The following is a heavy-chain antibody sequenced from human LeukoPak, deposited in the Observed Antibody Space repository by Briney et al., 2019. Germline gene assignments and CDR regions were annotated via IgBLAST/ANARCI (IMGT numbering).Heavy chain of an antibody. D-gene: IGHD3-22*01. J-gene: IGHJ4*02. CDR3: TTLPHKDSRGYHDY. Sequence: GGSLRLSCAASGLIFNDYWMNWVRQAPGKGLEWVANINQDGSVIHYVDSVKGRFTTSRDNARHSVYLQMNSLRVEDTAVYYCTTLPHKDSRGYHDYWGQGILVTVSS. CDR1: GLIFNDYW. CDR2: INQDGSVI. V-gene: IGHV3-7*01.